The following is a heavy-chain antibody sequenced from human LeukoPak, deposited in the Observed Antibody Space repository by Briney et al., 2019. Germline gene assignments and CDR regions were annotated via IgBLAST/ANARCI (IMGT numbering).Heavy chain of an antibody. CDR3: ARSIAVAGTGDY. Sequence: PSETLSLTCAVYGGSFSGYYWSWIRQPPGKGLDWIGEINHSGSTNYNPSLKSRVTISVDTSKNQFSLKLSSVTAADTAVYYCARSIAVAGTGDYWGQGTLVTVSS. CDR1: GGSFSGYY. CDR2: INHSGST. V-gene: IGHV4-34*01. J-gene: IGHJ4*02. D-gene: IGHD6-19*01.